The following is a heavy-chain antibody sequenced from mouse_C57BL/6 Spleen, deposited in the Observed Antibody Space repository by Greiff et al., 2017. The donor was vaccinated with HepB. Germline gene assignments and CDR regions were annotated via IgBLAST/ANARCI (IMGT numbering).Heavy chain of an antibody. CDR3: ARRDWEGEYYAMDY. V-gene: IGHV1-82*01. Sequence: QVQLQQSGPELVKPGASVKISCKASGYAFSSSWMNWVKQRPGKGLEWIGRIYPGDGDTNYNGKFKGKATLTADKSSSTAYMQLSSLTSEDSAVYFCARRDWEGEYYAMDYWGQGTSVTVSS. D-gene: IGHD4-1*01. CDR2: IYPGDGDT. J-gene: IGHJ4*01. CDR1: GYAFSSSW.